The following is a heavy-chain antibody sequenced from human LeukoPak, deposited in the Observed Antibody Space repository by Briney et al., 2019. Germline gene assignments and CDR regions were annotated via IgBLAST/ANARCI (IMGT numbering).Heavy chain of an antibody. D-gene: IGHD3-10*01. V-gene: IGHV4-34*01. CDR1: GGSFRGYY. Sequence: SETLSLTCAVYGGSFRGYYWSWLRQPPGKGLEWIGEINHSGSTNYNPSLKSRVTTSIDTSKNQFSLKLSSVTAADTAVYYCARGDLNYGLQYWGQGTLVTVSS. J-gene: IGHJ4*02. CDR3: ARGDLNYGLQY. CDR2: INHSGST.